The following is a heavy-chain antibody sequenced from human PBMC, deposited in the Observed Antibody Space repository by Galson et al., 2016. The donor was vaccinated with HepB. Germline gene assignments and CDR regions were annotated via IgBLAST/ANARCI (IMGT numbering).Heavy chain of an antibody. V-gene: IGHV3-49*03. Sequence: SLRLSCAASGFTFGDYAMSWFRQAPGKGLEWVGFIRSKGYGGTTEYAESVKGRFTISRDDSKSIVYLQMNSLKTEDTAVYYCTKDSSGYLNYYYGMDVWGQGTTVTVSS. D-gene: IGHD3-22*01. CDR3: TKDSSGYLNYYYGMDV. CDR2: IRSKGYGGTT. CDR1: GFTFGDYA. J-gene: IGHJ6*02.